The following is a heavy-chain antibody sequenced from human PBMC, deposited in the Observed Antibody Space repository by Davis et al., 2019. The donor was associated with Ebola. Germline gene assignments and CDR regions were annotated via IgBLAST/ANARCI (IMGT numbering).Heavy chain of an antibody. Sequence: GGSLRLSCAASGFTFSSYAMHWVRQAPGKGLEWVAVISYDGSNKYYADSVKGRFTISRDNSKNTLYLQMNSLRAEDTAVYYCARGDLAGSWYRREDYWGQGTLVTVSS. CDR1: GFTFSSYA. CDR2: ISYDGSNK. CDR3: ARGDLAGSWYRREDY. J-gene: IGHJ4*02. V-gene: IGHV3-30*14. D-gene: IGHD6-13*01.